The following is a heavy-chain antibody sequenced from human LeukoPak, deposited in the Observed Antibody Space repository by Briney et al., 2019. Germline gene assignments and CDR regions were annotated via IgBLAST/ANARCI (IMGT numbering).Heavy chain of an antibody. CDR3: ASTGYSGYDLNFEY. J-gene: IGHJ4*02. Sequence: RGSLRLSCVASGFTFSSYWMSWVRQAPGKGLEWVANIKHDGSEKYYVDSVKGRFTISRDNAKNSLYLQVNSLKAEDTAVYYCASTGYSGYDLNFEYWGQGTLVTVSS. CDR2: IKHDGSEK. CDR1: GFTFSSYW. D-gene: IGHD5-12*01. V-gene: IGHV3-7*01.